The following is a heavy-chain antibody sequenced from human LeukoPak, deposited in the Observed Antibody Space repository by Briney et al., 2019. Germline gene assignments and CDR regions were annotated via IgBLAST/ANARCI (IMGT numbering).Heavy chain of an antibody. D-gene: IGHD2-2*01. J-gene: IGHJ4*02. CDR2: ISAYNGNT. V-gene: IGHV1-18*01. CDR3: ARDNIVVVPAAISDY. Sequence: ASVKVSCKASGYTFTSYGISWVRQAPGQGLEWMGWISAYNGNTNYAQKLQGRVTMTTDTSTSTASMELRSLRSDDTAVYYCARDNIVVVPAAISDYWGQGTLVTVSS. CDR1: GYTFTSYG.